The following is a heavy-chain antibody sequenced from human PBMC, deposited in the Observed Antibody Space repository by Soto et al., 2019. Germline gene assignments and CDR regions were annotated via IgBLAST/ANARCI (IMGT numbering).Heavy chain of an antibody. CDR3: AKADFSK. CDR1: VFIFNKDT. CDR2: ISFHGLSQ. V-gene: IGHV3-30*04. D-gene: IGHD2-2*01. Sequence: GGSXRLSCSSSVFIFNKDTMHWVRQAPGKGLEWVAVISFHGLSQYYADSVNGRFTISRDNSKNTVFLQMNSLRVDDTAVYYCAKADFSKWGQGALVTVYS. J-gene: IGHJ4*02.